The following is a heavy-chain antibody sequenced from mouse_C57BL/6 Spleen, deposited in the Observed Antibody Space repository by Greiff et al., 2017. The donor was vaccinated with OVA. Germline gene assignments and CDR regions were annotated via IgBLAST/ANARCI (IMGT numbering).Heavy chain of an antibody. CDR3: ARSPKLLRSVGDY. Sequence: QVQLKQPGAELVKPGASVKLSCKASGYTFTSYWMQWVKQRPGQGLEWIGEIDPSDSYTNYNQKFKGKATLTVDTSSSTAYMQLSSLTSEDSAVYYCARSPKLLRSVGDYWGQGTSVTVSS. CDR2: IDPSDSYT. CDR1: GYTFTSYW. D-gene: IGHD1-1*01. J-gene: IGHJ4*01. V-gene: IGHV1-50*01.